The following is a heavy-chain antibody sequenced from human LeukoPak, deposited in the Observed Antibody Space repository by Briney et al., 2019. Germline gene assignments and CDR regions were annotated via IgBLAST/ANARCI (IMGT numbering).Heavy chain of an antibody. CDR2: IYYSGST. J-gene: IGHJ1*01. CDR1: GASVSSYY. V-gene: IGHV4-59*02. CDR3: AMGFWYEEYFQH. D-gene: IGHD6-13*01. Sequence: SETLSLTCTVSGASVSSYYWSSIRQPPGKGLEWIGYIYYSGSTNYNPSLKSRITISVDTSKNQFSLRLSSVTAADTAVYFCAMGFWYEEYFQHWGQGSLVIVSS.